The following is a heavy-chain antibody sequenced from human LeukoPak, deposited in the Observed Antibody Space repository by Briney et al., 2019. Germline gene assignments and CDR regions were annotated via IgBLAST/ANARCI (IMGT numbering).Heavy chain of an antibody. D-gene: IGHD3-10*01. V-gene: IGHV3-53*01. CDR3: ASFWMVPPP. CDR1: GFTVSSNY. CDR2: IYPDATT. J-gene: IGHJ5*02. Sequence: PGGSLRLSCAASGFTVSSNYMSWVRQAPGKGLEWVSVIYPDATTYYADSVKGRFTISRDNSKNTLHLQMNSLRAEDTAVYYCASFWMVPPPWGQGTLVTVSS.